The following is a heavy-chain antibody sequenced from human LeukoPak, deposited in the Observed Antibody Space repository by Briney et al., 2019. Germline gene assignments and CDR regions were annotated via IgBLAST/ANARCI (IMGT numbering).Heavy chain of an antibody. D-gene: IGHD3-22*01. CDR3: AGLRHYYYYMDV. CDR1: GFTFTTYW. V-gene: IGHV3-30*03. J-gene: IGHJ6*03. CDR2: ISYDGSNK. Sequence: QPGGSLRLSCAASGFTFTTYWMSWVRQAPGKGLEWVAVISYDGSNKYYADSVKGRFTISRDNSKNTLYLQMNSLRAEDTAVYYCAGLRHYYYYMDVWGKGTTVTVSS.